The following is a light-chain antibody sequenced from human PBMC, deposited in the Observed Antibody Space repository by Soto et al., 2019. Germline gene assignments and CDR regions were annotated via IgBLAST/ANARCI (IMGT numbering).Light chain of an antibody. CDR1: QSINSY. CDR3: QQSFSTPRT. V-gene: IGKV1-39*01. J-gene: IGKJ1*01. CDR2: AAS. Sequence: DIQMTQSPSSQSASVGDRVTITCRASQSINSYLHWYQQKTGKAPKLLIYAASSFQSGVPSRFRGSGSETDVTLTITSLQPDDCATYYCQQSFSTPRTFGQGTRVDI.